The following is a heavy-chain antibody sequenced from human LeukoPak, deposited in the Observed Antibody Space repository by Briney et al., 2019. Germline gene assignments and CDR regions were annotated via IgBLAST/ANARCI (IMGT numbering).Heavy chain of an antibody. D-gene: IGHD3-16*01. CDR3: ARDWGYHGDYYDY. CDR1: GFTFSSYA. CDR2: ISGSGGST. J-gene: IGHJ4*02. V-gene: IGHV3-23*01. Sequence: GGSLRLSCAASGFTFSSYAMSWVRQAPGKGLQWVSAISGSGGSTYYADSVKGRFTISRDTSKNTLYLQMNSLRAEDTAVYYCARDWGYHGDYYDYWGQGTLVTVSS.